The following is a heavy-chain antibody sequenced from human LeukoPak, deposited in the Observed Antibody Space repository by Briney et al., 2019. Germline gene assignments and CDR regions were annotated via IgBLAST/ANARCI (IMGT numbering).Heavy chain of an antibody. CDR1: GFTFRSYG. CDR3: ARRGSGGLTLDY. D-gene: IGHD3-10*01. Sequence: GGSLRLSCAASGFTFRSYGMQWVRQAPGKGLEWVAVIWNDSTQKYYADSVKGRFTISKDNSRNALNLQMDSLRAEDTAVYYCARRGSGGLTLDYWGQGTLVTVSS. J-gene: IGHJ4*02. V-gene: IGHV3-33*01. CDR2: IWNDSTQK.